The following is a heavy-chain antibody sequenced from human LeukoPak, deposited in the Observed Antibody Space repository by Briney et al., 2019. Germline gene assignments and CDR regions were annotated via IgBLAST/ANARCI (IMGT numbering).Heavy chain of an antibody. Sequence: GGSLRLSCAASGFTFSSYSMNWVRQAPGKGLEWVSSISSSSSYIYYADSVKGRFAISRDNAKNSLYLQMNSLRAEDTAVYYCARIMFGESLVFDYWGQGTLVTVSS. CDR2: ISSSSSYI. V-gene: IGHV3-21*01. D-gene: IGHD3-10*02. CDR1: GFTFSSYS. CDR3: ARIMFGESLVFDY. J-gene: IGHJ4*02.